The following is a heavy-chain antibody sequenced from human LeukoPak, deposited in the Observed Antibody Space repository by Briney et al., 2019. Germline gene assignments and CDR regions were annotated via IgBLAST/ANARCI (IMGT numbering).Heavy chain of an antibody. D-gene: IGHD2-2*03. Sequence: TGGSLRLSCAASGFTFSSYAMSWVRQAPGKGLEWVSAISGSGGSTYYADSVKGRFTISRDNSKNTLYLQMNSLRAEDTAVYYCAKSPFVGYCSSTSCYAYAGYDHWGQGTLVTVSS. CDR2: ISGSGGST. CDR3: AKSPFVGYCSSTSCYAYAGYDH. CDR1: GFTFSSYA. V-gene: IGHV3-23*01. J-gene: IGHJ4*02.